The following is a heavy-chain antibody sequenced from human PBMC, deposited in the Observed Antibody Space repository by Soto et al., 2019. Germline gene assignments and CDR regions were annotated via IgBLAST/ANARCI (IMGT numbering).Heavy chain of an antibody. CDR3: ARDKRSHTSAFDI. J-gene: IGHJ3*02. D-gene: IGHD1-26*01. Sequence: GGSLRLSCAASGFTFSSYAMSWVRQAPGRGLEWVSSISSSSSYIYYADSVKGRFTISRDNAKNSLYLQMNSLRAEDTAVYYCARDKRSHTSAFDISGQGTMVTVSS. CDR1: GFTFSSYA. V-gene: IGHV3-21*01. CDR2: ISSSSSYI.